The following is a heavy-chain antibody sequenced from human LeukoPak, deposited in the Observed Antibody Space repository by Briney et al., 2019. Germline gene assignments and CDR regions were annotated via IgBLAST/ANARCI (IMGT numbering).Heavy chain of an antibody. CDR1: GYSISTSNW. Sequence: SDTLSLTCAVSGYSISTSNWWGWIRQPPGKGLEWIGYIYYSGSTFYDPSLKSRVTMSVDTSNNQLSLKLSSVTAVDSAVYYCARNDYESSGFDFWGQGALVTVSS. CDR3: ARNDYESSGFDF. J-gene: IGHJ4*02. D-gene: IGHD3-22*01. CDR2: IYYSGST. V-gene: IGHV4-28*01.